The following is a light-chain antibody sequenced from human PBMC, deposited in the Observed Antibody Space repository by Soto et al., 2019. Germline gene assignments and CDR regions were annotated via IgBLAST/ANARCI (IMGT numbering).Light chain of an antibody. J-gene: IGKJ4*01. V-gene: IGKV3-20*01. CDR2: GAS. CDR1: QSVSSSY. Sequence: EIVLTQSPGTLSSPPGERATLSCRASQSVSSSYLAWYQQKPGQAPRLLIYGASSRATGIPDRFSGSGSGTDFTLTISRLEPEDFAVYYCQQYGSSPLTFGGGTKV. CDR3: QQYGSSPLT.